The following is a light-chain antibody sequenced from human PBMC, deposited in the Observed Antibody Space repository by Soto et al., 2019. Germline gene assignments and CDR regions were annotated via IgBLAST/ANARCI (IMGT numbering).Light chain of an antibody. Sequence: QSALTQPASVSGSPGQSITISCTGTSSDVGGYDYVSWYQQHPGKAPQLMIYDVNNRPSGVSNRFSGSKSGNTASLTISGLQAEDEADYYCSSYTSSSTLVFGTGTKLPVL. CDR1: SSDVGGYDY. V-gene: IGLV2-14*01. J-gene: IGLJ1*01. CDR2: DVN. CDR3: SSYTSSSTLV.